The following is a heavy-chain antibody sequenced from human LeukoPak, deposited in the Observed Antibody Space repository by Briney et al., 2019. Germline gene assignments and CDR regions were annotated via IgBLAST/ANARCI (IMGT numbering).Heavy chain of an antibody. Sequence: GSLRFSCAASGFTFSSYSMNWVRQAPGKGLEWVSSISSSSSYIYYADSVKGRFTSSRDNAKNSLYLQMNSPRAEDTAVYYCARPRPFDYWGQGTLVTVSS. CDR1: GFTFSSYS. CDR3: ARPRPFDY. D-gene: IGHD6-6*01. CDR2: ISSSSSYI. V-gene: IGHV3-21*01. J-gene: IGHJ4*02.